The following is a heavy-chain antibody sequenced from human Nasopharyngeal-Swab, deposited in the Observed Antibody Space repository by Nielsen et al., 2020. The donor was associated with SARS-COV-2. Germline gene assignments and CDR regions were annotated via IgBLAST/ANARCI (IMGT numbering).Heavy chain of an antibody. CDR3: ARIAAAGIFDY. Sequence: PGKGLEWMAYIYYSGSTYYNPSLKSRVTISVDTSKNQFSLKLSSVTAADTAVYYCARIAAAGIFDYWGQGTLVTVSS. D-gene: IGHD6-13*01. CDR2: IYYSGST. V-gene: IGHV4-31*02. J-gene: IGHJ4*02.